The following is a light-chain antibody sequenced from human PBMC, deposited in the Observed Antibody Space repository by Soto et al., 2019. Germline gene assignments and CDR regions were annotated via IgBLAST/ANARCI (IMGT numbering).Light chain of an antibody. J-gene: IGLJ1*01. Sequence: QSVLTQPRSVSGSPGQSVTISCTGASSDVGGYNYVSWYQQHPGKAPKLMIYDVSKRPSGVPDRFSGSKSGNTASLTISGLQTEDEADYYCCSYAGRYTYVFGNGTKVTV. CDR1: SSDVGGYNY. CDR3: CSYAGRYTYV. CDR2: DVS. V-gene: IGLV2-11*01.